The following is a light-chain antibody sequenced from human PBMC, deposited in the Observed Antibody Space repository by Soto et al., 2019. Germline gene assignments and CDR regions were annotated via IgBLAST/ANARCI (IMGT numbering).Light chain of an antibody. V-gene: IGLV1-51*01. J-gene: IGLJ2*01. CDR3: ATWDYSLTGEV. CDR1: SSNIGNNY. Sequence: QSLLTQPPSVSAAPGQKVTISCSGSSSNIGNNYVSWYQQLPGTAPKLLIYDNNKRPSGIPDRFSGSKSGTSGTLDITGLQTGDEADYYCATWDYSLTGEVFGGGTKLTVL. CDR2: DNN.